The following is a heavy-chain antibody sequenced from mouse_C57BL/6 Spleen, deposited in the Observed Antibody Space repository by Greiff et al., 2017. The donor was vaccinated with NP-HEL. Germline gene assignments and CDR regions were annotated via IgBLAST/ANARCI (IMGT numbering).Heavy chain of an antibody. V-gene: IGHV1-4*01. Sequence: QVQLKESGAELARPGASVKMSCKASGYTFTSYTMHWVKQRPGQGLEWIGYINPSSGYTKYNQKFKDKATLTADKSSSTAYMQLSSLTSEDSAVYYCARRENDLGAMDYWGQGTSVTVSS. CDR3: ARRENDLGAMDY. D-gene: IGHD2-4*01. CDR2: INPSSGYT. J-gene: IGHJ4*01. CDR1: GYTFTSYT.